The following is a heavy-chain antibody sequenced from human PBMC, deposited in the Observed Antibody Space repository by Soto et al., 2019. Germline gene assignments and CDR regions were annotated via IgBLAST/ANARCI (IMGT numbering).Heavy chain of an antibody. CDR3: AKDVMVRGVRWFDP. CDR1: GFTFSSYA. J-gene: IGHJ5*02. D-gene: IGHD3-10*01. V-gene: IGHV3-23*01. CDR2: ISGSGGST. Sequence: GGSLRLSCAASGFTFSSYAMSWVRQAPGKGLEWVSAISGSGGSTYYADSVKGRFTICRDNSKNTLYLQMNSLRAEDTAVYYCAKDVMVRGVRWFDPWGQGTLVTVSS.